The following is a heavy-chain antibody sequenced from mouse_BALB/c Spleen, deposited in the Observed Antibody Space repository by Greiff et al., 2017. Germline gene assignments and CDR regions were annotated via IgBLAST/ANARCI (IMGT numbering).Heavy chain of an antibody. CDR2: IRNKANGYTT. Sequence: EVKLMESGGGLVQPGGSLRLSCATSGFTFTDYYMSWVRQPPGKALEWLGFIRNKANGYTTEYSASVKGRFTISRANSQSILYLQMNTLRAEDSATYYCASAPYYGSSCGCFDVWGEGTTVTVSS. J-gene: IGHJ1*01. D-gene: IGHD1-1*01. CDR3: ASAPYYGSSCGCFDV. V-gene: IGHV7-3*02. CDR1: GFTFTDYY.